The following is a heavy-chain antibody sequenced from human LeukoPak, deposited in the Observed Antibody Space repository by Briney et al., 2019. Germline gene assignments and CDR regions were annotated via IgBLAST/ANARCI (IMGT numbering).Heavy chain of an antibody. Sequence: GGSLRLSCAASGFTFRNYWMSWVRQAPGKGLEWVANIKLDGSDKYYVASVKGRFTISRDNAKNSVYLQMNSLRAEDTAVYYCARVGQWLPDYWGQGTLVTVSS. CDR1: GFTFRNYW. V-gene: IGHV3-7*01. J-gene: IGHJ4*02. CDR3: ARVGQWLPDY. CDR2: IKLDGSDK. D-gene: IGHD6-19*01.